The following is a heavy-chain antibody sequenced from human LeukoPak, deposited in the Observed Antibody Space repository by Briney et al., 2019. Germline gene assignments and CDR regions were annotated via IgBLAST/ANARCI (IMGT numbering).Heavy chain of an antibody. D-gene: IGHD2-15*01. V-gene: IGHV3-23*01. CDR2: ISGSGGST. CDR3: AKHRDIFYYFDY. J-gene: IGHJ4*02. CDR1: GFTFSSYA. Sequence: GGSLRLSCAASGFTFSSYAMSWVRQAPGKGLEWVSAISGSGGSTYYADSVKGRFTNSRDNSKNTLYLQMNSLRAEDTAVYYCAKHRDIFYYFDYWGQGTLVTVSS.